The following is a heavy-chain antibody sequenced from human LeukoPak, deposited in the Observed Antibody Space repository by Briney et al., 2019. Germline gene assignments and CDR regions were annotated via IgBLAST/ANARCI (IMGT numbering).Heavy chain of an antibody. CDR2: IWYDGSNK. V-gene: IGHV3-33*06. D-gene: IGHD6-13*01. Sequence: GGSLRLSCAASGFTFSSYGMHWVRQAPGKGLEWVAVIWYDGSNKYYADSVKGRFTISRDNSKNTLYLQMNSLRAEDTAVYYCAKDCEYCRRWYNPLYQRMDGRGQGTTVTVSS. CDR3: AKDCEYCRRWYNPLYQRMDG. CDR1: GFTFSSYG. J-gene: IGHJ6*02.